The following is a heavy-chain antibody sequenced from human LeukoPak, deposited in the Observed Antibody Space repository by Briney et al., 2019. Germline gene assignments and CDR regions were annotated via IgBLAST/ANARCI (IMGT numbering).Heavy chain of an antibody. CDR1: GFTFSSYG. CDR2: IRYDGSNK. CDR3: AKGGFYGSGSNRLYY. Sequence: PGGSLRLSCTASGFTFSSYGMHWVRQAPGKGLEWVAFIRYDGSNKYYADSMKGRFTISRDNSKNTLYLQMNSLRAEDTAVYYCAKGGFYGSGSNRLYYWGQGTLVTVSS. V-gene: IGHV3-30*02. D-gene: IGHD3-10*01. J-gene: IGHJ4*02.